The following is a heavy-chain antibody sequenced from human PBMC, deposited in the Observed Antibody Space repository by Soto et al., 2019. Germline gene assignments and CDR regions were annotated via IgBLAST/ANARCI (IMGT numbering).Heavy chain of an antibody. Sequence: PGGSLRLSCAASGFTFSSYWMSWVRQAPGKGLERVANIKQDGSEKYYVDSVKGRFTISRDNAKNSLYLQMNSLRAEDTAVYYCARDFDLFRGSRYDYIWGGGGAFDIWGQGTMVTVSS. V-gene: IGHV3-7*01. D-gene: IGHD3-16*01. CDR2: IKQDGSEK. CDR3: ARDFDLFRGSRYDYIWGGGGAFDI. J-gene: IGHJ3*02. CDR1: GFTFSSYW.